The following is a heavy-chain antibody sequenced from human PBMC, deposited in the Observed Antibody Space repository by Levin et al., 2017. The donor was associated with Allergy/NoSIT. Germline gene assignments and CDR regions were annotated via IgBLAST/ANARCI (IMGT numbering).Heavy chain of an antibody. D-gene: IGHD2-2*01. CDR1: GYTFTDYY. CDR2: INTNDGGT. Sequence: ASVKVSCKASGYTFTDYYMHWVRQAPGQGLEWMGWINTNDGGTNYAQKFRGRVTMTRDTSISTAYMVLSGLRYDDTAVYYCTRDNYAFLHDYWGQGTLVTVSS. V-gene: IGHV1-2*02. J-gene: IGHJ4*02. CDR3: TRDNYAFLHDY.